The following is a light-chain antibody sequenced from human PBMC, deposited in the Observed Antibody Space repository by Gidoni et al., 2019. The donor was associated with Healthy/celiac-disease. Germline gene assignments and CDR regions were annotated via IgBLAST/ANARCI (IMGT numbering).Light chain of an antibody. CDR2: AAS. V-gene: IGKV1-39*01. CDR1: QSISSY. Sequence: DIQMTQSPSSLSASVGDRVTITCRASQSISSYLNWYQQKPVKAPKLLIYAASSLQSGVPSRCSGSVSVTDFTLTISSLQPENFATYYCQQSYSTPRTFGQGTKVEIK. CDR3: QQSYSTPRT. J-gene: IGKJ1*01.